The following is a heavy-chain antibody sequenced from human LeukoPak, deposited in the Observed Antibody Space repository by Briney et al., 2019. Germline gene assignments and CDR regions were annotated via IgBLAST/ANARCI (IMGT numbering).Heavy chain of an antibody. V-gene: IGHV3-21*01. J-gene: IGHJ4*02. CDR1: GITFSNYN. CDR2: ITSSSSYT. D-gene: IGHD5-18*01. CDR3: ARDLSGVPGYTYGRGIDY. Sequence: GGSLRLSCAAPGITFSNYNMNWVRQAPGKGLEWISAITSSSSYTFYADSVKGRFTISRDSDKTSLYLQMNSLRAEDTAVYYCARDLSGVPGYTYGRGIDYWGQGTLVTVSS.